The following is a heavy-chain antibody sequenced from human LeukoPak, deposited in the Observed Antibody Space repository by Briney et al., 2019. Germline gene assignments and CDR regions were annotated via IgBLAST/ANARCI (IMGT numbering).Heavy chain of an antibody. D-gene: IGHD3-10*01. CDR2: ISGSGGST. CDR3: AKQYGSGKPRGAFDY. Sequence: GRSLRLSCAASGFTFSSYAMSWVRQAPGKGLEWVSAISGSGGSTYYADSVKGRFTISRDNSKNTLYLQMNSLRAEDTAVYYCAKQYGSGKPRGAFDYWGQGTLVTVSS. J-gene: IGHJ4*02. V-gene: IGHV3-23*01. CDR1: GFTFSSYA.